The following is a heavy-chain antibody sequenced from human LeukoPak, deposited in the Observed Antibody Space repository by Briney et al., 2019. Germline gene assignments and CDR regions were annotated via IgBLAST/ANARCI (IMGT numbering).Heavy chain of an antibody. CDR3: ARGGDYYGTGSYYNAGDYFDY. CDR1: GGSISSSNW. J-gene: IGHJ4*02. CDR2: IYHSGST. Sequence: PSGTLSLACAVSGGSISSSNWWSWVRQPPGKGLEWIGEIYHSGSTNYNPSLKSRVTISVDESKNQFSLKLSSVTAADTAVYYCARGGDYYGTGSYYNAGDYFDYWGQGTLVTVSS. D-gene: IGHD3-10*01. V-gene: IGHV4-4*02.